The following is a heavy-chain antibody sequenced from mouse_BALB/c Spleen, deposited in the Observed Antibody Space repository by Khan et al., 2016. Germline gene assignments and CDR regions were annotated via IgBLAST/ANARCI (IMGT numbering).Heavy chain of an antibody. J-gene: IGHJ1*01. V-gene: IGHV9-3-1*01. CDR3: ARYDYYCGSKRYFDV. CDR1: GYTFTNYG. CDR2: INTYSGES. Sequence: QIQLVQSGPELKKPGKTVKISCKAPGYTFTNYGMNWVKQAPGKGLKRMGWINTYSGESTYADDFKGRFAFSLETSANTAYLQINNVKNEDTATYFCARYDYYCGSKRYFDVWDAGNTDT. D-gene: IGHD1-1*01.